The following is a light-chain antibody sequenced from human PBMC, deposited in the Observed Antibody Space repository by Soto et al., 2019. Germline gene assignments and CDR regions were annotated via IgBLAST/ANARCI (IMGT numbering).Light chain of an antibody. CDR3: QQANSFPLT. J-gene: IGKJ4*01. CDR2: TTS. V-gene: IGKV1D-12*01. CDR1: QNIKNW. Sequence: DIQMTQSPSSVSASVGDRVTITCRASQNIKNWLAWYQQKPGKAPKPLILTTSTLHSGVPSRFSGSGSGTEFTLTISSLQPEDFATSYCQQANSFPLTFGGGTKVESK.